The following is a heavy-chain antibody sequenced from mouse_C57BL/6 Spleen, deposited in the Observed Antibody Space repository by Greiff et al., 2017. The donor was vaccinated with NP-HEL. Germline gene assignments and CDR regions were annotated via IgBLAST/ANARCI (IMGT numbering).Heavy chain of an antibody. Sequence: EVQLQESGPGLVKPSQTVFLTCTVTGISITTGNYRWSWIRQFPGNKLEWIGYIDYSGTIYYNPFLTSRTTITRDTPKNQFFLEMNSLTEEDAATYYCARLLYGFDYWGQGTTLTVSA. J-gene: IGHJ2*01. V-gene: IGHV3-5*01. D-gene: IGHD1-1*02. CDR2: IDYSGTI. CDR3: ARLLYGFDY. CDR1: GISITTGNYR.